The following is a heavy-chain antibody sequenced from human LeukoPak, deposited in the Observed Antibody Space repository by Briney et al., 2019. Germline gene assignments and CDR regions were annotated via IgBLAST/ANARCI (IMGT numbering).Heavy chain of an antibody. D-gene: IGHD2-15*01. V-gene: IGHV1-3*04. CDR3: ARGGSLDY. J-gene: IGHJ4*02. CDR1: GYTFIDYA. Sequence: GASVKVSCKASGYTFIDYAVHWVRQAPGQRLEWMGWINTDNGATDYSERFQGRVTMTTDTSASTAYMELRSLSSDDTAVYYCARGGSLDYWGQGTLVTVSS. CDR2: INTDNGAT.